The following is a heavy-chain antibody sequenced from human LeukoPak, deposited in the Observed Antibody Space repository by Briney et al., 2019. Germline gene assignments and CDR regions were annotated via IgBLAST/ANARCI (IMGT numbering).Heavy chain of an antibody. CDR3: AGIPQPYCSGGSCYYYYYMDV. J-gene: IGHJ6*03. Sequence: PSETLSLTCTVSGGSISSYYWSWIRQPAGKGLEWIGRIYTSRSTNYNPSLKSRVTMSVDTSKNQFSLKLSSVTAADTAVYYCAGIPQPYCSGGSCYYYYYMDVWGKGTTVTVSS. CDR2: IYTSRST. CDR1: GGSISSYY. V-gene: IGHV4-4*07. D-gene: IGHD2-15*01.